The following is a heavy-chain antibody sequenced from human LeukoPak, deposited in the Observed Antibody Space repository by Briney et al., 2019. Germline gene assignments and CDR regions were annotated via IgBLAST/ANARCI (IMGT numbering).Heavy chain of an antibody. CDR3: ASRKLGNDY. V-gene: IGHV4-61*01. Sequence: PSETLSLTCTVSGGSISSSIYYSSSIRQSPGKGLEWIGYIYYTGSTSYNPSLRSRVTMSADTSKNQFSLKLSSVTAADTAVYYCASRKLGNDYWGQGTLVTVSS. CDR2: IYYTGST. J-gene: IGHJ4*02. D-gene: IGHD7-27*01. CDR1: GGSISSSIYY.